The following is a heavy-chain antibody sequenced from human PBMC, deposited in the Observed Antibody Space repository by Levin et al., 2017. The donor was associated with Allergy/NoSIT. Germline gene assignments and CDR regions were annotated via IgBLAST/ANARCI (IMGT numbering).Heavy chain of an antibody. CDR3: AGTPYILDSEWRKLYSFDY. J-gene: IGHJ4*02. CDR2: IIPILGTT. D-gene: IGHD3-3*01. Sequence: KISCEASGVTFSTHYISWVRQAPGQGLEWMGRIIPILGTTNYAQKFQGRVTMTADTSTDTAYLELASLRSNDTAVYYCAGTPYILDSEWRKLYSFDYWGQGTLVTVYS. V-gene: IGHV1-69*08. CDR1: GVTFSTHY.